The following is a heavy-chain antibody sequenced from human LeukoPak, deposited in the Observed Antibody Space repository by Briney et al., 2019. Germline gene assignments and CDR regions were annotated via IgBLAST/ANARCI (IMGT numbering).Heavy chain of an antibody. V-gene: IGHV1-69-2*01. J-gene: IGHJ5*02. CDR1: GYTFTDYY. CDR2: VDPEDGET. CDR3: GTIGGGSGSLPQNWFDP. D-gene: IGHD3-10*01. Sequence: ASVKISCKGSGYTFTDYYMHWVQQAPGKRLEWMGLVDPEDGETIDAEKLQGRVTITADTSTDTAYMELSSLRSEDTAVYYCGTIGGGSGSLPQNWFDPWGQGTLVTVSS.